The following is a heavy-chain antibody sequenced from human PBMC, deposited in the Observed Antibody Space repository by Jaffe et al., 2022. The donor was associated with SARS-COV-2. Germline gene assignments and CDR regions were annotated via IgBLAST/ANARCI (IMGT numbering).Heavy chain of an antibody. CDR1: GGSISSYY. Sequence: QVQLQESGPGLVKPSETLSLTCTVSGGSISSYYWSWIRQPPGKGLEWIGYIYYSGSTNYNPSLKSRVTISVDTSKNQFSLKLSSVTAADTAVYYCARRGGYKSYYYGMDVWGQGTTVTVSS. V-gene: IGHV4-59*08. J-gene: IGHJ6*02. CDR3: ARRGGYKSYYYGMDV. CDR2: IYYSGST. D-gene: IGHD5-12*01.